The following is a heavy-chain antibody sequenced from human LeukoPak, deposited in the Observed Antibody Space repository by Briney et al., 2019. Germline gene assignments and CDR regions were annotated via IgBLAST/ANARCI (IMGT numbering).Heavy chain of an antibody. V-gene: IGHV4-34*01. D-gene: IGHD4-17*01. CDR2: VNHSGYT. Sequence: PGGSLRLSCAASGFTFSNYAMSWVRQSPEKGLEWIGEVNHSGYTNYNPSLKGRVTISVDTSKNQFSLKLSSVTAADTAVYYCARQLYGSDYWGQGTLVTVSS. J-gene: IGHJ4*02. CDR1: GFTFSNYA. CDR3: ARQLYGSDY.